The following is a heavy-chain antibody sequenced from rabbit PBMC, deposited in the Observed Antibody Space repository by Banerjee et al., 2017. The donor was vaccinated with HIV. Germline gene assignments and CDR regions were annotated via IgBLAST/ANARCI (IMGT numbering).Heavy chain of an antibody. CDR3: ARGGWNGYAL. CDR2: INTISGDT. V-gene: IGHV1S45*01. Sequence: QEQLEESGGDLVKPEGSLTLTCTASGFSFSNKYVMCWVRQAPGKGLEWIACINTISGDTVYATWAKGRFTISKTSSTPVTLQMTSLTVADTATYFCARGGWNGYALWGPGTLVTVS. J-gene: IGHJ4*01. D-gene: IGHD4-1*01. CDR1: GFSFSNKYV.